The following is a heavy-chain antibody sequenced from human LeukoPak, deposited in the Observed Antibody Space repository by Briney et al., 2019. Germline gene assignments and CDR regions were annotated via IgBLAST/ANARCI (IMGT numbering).Heavy chain of an antibody. V-gene: IGHV1-8*01. D-gene: IGHD1-26*01. Sequence: ASVKVSCKASGYTFTSYDINWVRQATGQGLEWMGWMNPNSGNTGYAQKFQGRVTMTRNTSISTAYMELSSLRSEDTAVYYCARVRGGAPSLVAAFDIWSQGTMVTVSS. J-gene: IGHJ3*02. CDR2: MNPNSGNT. CDR1: GYTFTSYD. CDR3: ARVRGGAPSLVAAFDI.